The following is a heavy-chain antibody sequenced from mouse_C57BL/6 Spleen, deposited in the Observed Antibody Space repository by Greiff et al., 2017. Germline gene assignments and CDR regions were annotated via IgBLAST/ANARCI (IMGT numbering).Heavy chain of an antibody. CDR3: ARTYGSHHFDY. V-gene: IGHV1-82*01. D-gene: IGHD1-1*01. J-gene: IGHJ2*01. Sequence: QVQLQQSGPELVKPGASVKISCKASGYAFSSSWMNWVKQRPGKGLEWIGRIYPGDGDTNYNGKFKGKATLTADKSSSTAYMQLSSLTSEDSAVYFCARTYGSHHFDYWGQGTTLTVS. CDR2: IYPGDGDT. CDR1: GYAFSSSW.